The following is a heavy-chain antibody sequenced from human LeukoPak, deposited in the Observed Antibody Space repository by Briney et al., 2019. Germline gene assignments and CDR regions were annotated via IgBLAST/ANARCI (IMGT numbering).Heavy chain of an antibody. J-gene: IGHJ4*02. D-gene: IGHD5-18*01. V-gene: IGHV1-2*02. Sequence: ASVKVSCKASGYTFTGYYMHWVRQAPGQGLEWMGWINPNSGGTNYAQKFQGRVTMTRDTSISTACMELSRLRSDDTAVYYCARTRRGRRGYSYGYSPGYWGQGTLVTVSS. CDR1: GYTFTGYY. CDR2: INPNSGGT. CDR3: ARTRRGRRGYSYGYSPGY.